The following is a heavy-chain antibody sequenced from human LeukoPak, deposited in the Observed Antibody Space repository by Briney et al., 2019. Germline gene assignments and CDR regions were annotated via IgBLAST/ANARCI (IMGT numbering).Heavy chain of an antibody. CDR1: GFTFSHYW. Sequence: PGGSLRLSCAASGFTFSHYWMTWVRQAPGKGLEWVANIRPDGTEKYYVGSVKGRFTISRDNAKNSLYLQMNSLRAEDTAVYYCARVLRSANWFDPWGQGTLVTVSS. V-gene: IGHV3-7*02. J-gene: IGHJ5*02. D-gene: IGHD3-10*01. CDR2: IRPDGTEK. CDR3: ARVLRSANWFDP.